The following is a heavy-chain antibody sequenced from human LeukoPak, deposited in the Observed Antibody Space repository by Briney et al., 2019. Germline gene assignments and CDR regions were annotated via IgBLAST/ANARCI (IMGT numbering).Heavy chain of an antibody. V-gene: IGHV4-4*07. CDR3: ARHRIAATGSQYYFDY. J-gene: IGHJ4*02. CDR2: IYTSGST. Sequence: KASETLSLTCTVSGVSISDYYWSWIRQPAGKGLEWIGRIYTSGSTNYNPSLKSRATMSVDTSKNQFSLKLSSLTAADTAMYYCARHRIAATGSQYYFDYWGQGTLVTVSS. D-gene: IGHD6-13*01. CDR1: GVSISDYY.